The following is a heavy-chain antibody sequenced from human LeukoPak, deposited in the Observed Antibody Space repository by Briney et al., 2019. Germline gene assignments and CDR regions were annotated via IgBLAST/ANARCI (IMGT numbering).Heavy chain of an antibody. J-gene: IGHJ6*02. D-gene: IGHD6-13*01. CDR1: GFTFDDYA. Sequence: GRSLRLSCAASGFTFDDYAMHWVRQAPGKGLEWVSGISWNSGSIGYADSVKGRFTISRDNAKNSLYLQMNSLRAEDTALYYCAKDSESFGSSWPVYYYGMDVWGQGTTVTVSS. V-gene: IGHV3-9*01. CDR2: ISWNSGSI. CDR3: AKDSESFGSSWPVYYYGMDV.